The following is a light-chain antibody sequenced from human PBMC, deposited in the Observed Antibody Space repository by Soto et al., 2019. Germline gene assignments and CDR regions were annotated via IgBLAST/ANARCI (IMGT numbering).Light chain of an antibody. CDR1: VSVRTD. CDR3: QQSYSTPSIT. CDR2: GAS. Sequence: EIVMTQSPDTLSLSPGQRATLSCRASVSVRTDLAWYQQKPGQAPRLLIYGASTRAAGVPVRFSGSGSGTDFTLTISSLQPEDFATYYCQQSYSTPSITFGQGTRLEI. V-gene: IGKV3-15*01. J-gene: IGKJ5*01.